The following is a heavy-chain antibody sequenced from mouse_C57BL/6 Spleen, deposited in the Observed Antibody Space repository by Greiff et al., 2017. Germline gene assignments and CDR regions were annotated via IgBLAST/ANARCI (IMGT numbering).Heavy chain of an antibody. V-gene: IGHV5-9-1*02. CDR2: ISSGGDYI. Sequence: EVKLVESGEGLVKPGGSLKLSCAASGFTFRSYAMSWVRQTPEKRLEWVAYISSGGDYIYYADTVKGRFTISRDNARNTLYLQMSSLKSEDTAMYYCTRWLLRYAMDYWGQGTSVTVSS. J-gene: IGHJ4*01. D-gene: IGHD2-3*01. CDR1: GFTFRSYA. CDR3: TRWLLRYAMDY.